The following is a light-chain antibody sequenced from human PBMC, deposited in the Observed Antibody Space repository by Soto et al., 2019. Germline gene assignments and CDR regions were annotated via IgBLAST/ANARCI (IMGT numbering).Light chain of an antibody. CDR3: QQYHRYSPLT. CDR1: QSVSNT. V-gene: IGKV1-5*03. CDR2: KAS. J-gene: IGKJ4*01. Sequence: DIQMTQSPSTLSASVGDRVTIICRASQSVSNTLAWYQQKPGKAPKPLIYKASSLESGVPSRFSGSGSGTEFSLTISSLQPDDFATYYCQQYHRYSPLTFGEGTTVEIK.